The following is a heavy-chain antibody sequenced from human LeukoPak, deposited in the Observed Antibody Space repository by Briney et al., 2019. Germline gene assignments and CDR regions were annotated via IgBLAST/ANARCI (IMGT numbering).Heavy chain of an antibody. Sequence: GGSLRLSCAASGFTFNDYHMNWIRQAPGKGVEWISYISPGGGDIYFADSVKGRFTLSRDNAKNSLYLQVSSLTAEDTAVYYCASGRDIEVAGPGGYFDHWGQGTLVTVSS. V-gene: IGHV3-11*01. CDR1: GFTFNDYH. CDR3: ASGRDIEVAGPGGYFDH. J-gene: IGHJ4*02. CDR2: ISPGGGDI. D-gene: IGHD6-19*01.